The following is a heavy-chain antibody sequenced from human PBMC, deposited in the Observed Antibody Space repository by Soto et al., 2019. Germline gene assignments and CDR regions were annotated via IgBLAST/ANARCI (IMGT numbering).Heavy chain of an antibody. CDR3: ARGGSLNWYFDL. V-gene: IGHV3-74*01. Sequence: EAQLVESGGGLVQPGGSLRLSCAASGFTFSSFWMHWVRQAPGQGRVWLSRINSDGSSTSYADSVKGRFTISRDNAKNTLYLQMNSLRAEDTAVYYCARGGSLNWYFDLWGRGTLVTVSS. D-gene: IGHD1-26*01. CDR1: GFTFSSFW. J-gene: IGHJ2*01. CDR2: INSDGSST.